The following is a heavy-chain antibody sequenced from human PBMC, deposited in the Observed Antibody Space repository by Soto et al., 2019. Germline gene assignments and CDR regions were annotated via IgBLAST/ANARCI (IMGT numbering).Heavy chain of an antibody. Sequence: SETLSLTCAVSGGSISSGGYSWSWIRQPPGKGLEWIGYIYHSGSTYYNPSLKSRVTISVDRSKNQFSLKLSSVTAADTAVYYCARDGMRSGGSGYGMDVWGQGTTVTVSS. V-gene: IGHV4-30-2*01. D-gene: IGHD2-15*01. CDR1: GGSISSGGYS. CDR2: IYHSGST. CDR3: ARDGMRSGGSGYGMDV. J-gene: IGHJ6*02.